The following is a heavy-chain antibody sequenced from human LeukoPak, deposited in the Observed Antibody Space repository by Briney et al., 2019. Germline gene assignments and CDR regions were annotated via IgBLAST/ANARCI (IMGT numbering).Heavy chain of an antibody. CDR3: ARLIGGIAVAGTGRLDY. D-gene: IGHD6-19*01. J-gene: IGHJ4*02. V-gene: IGHV4-34*01. CDR2: INHSGST. Sequence: SETLSLTCAIYGGSFSGYYWSWIREPPGKGLEWIGEINHSGSTNYNPSLKSRVTISVDTSKNQFSLKLSSVTAAVTAVYYCARLIGGIAVAGTGRLDYWGQGTLVTVSS. CDR1: GGSFSGYY.